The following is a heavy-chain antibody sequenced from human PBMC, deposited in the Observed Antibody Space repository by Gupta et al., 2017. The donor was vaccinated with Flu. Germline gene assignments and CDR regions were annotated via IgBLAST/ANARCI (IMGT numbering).Heavy chain of an antibody. V-gene: IGHV3-23*01. J-gene: IGHJ3*01. Sequence: EVQLLESGGGLVQRGGSLRLSCAASVFTFNIFAMDWVRQAPGKGLEWVAHIGGGGDTHYAASVKGRFTISRDNAKKTLYLQLNDLTVEDTAVYYCARDFYSQLLDALDLWGQGTLVTVSS. CDR2: IGGGGDT. CDR1: VFTFNIFA. D-gene: IGHD2-2*01. CDR3: ARDFYSQLLDALDL.